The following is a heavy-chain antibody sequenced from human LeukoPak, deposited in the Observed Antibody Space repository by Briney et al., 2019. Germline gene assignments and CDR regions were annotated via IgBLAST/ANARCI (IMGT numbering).Heavy chain of an antibody. CDR3: ARGLGYYSSTSCPPWFDP. V-gene: IGHV4-34*01. D-gene: IGHD2-2*01. J-gene: IGHJ5*02. CDR2: INHSGST. Sequence: SETLSLTCAVYGGSFSGYYWSWIRQPPGKGLEWIGEINHSGSTNYNPSLKSRVTISVDTSKNQFSLKLSSVTAADTAVYYCARGLGYYSSTSCPPWFDPWGQGTLVTVSS. CDR1: GGSFSGYY.